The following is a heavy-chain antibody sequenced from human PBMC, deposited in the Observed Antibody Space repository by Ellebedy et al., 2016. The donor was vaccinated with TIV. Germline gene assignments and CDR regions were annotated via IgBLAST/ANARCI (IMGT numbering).Heavy chain of an antibody. V-gene: IGHV3-23*01. D-gene: IGHD4-17*01. Sequence: PGGSLRLSCVASGFTFSPFAMNWFRQRPGMGLEWVSTISGSGRDTYHTDSVKGRFTITRDNSKNTVYLQMNSLRVEDTAVYYCAKDVVTTRPAGGDNWGQGTLVTVAP. CDR2: ISGSGRDT. J-gene: IGHJ4*02. CDR3: AKDVVTTRPAGGDN. CDR1: GFTFSPFA.